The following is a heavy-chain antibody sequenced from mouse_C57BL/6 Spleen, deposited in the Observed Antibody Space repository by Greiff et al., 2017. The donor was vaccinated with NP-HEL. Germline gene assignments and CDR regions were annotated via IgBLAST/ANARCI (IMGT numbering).Heavy chain of an antibody. CDR3: AKSYDYGVMDD. CDR2: LFPGSGSP. J-gene: IGHJ4*01. Sequence: QVQLQQSGPELVRPGASVKISCKAPGYTFTSHWMQWVRQRPGQGLEWIGELFPGSGSPYYNEKFKGKATLTVDTSSSTAYMQLSSLTAEDAAVYFCAKSYDYGVMDDWGQGTSVTVSS. V-gene: IGHV1-56*01. CDR1: GYTFTSHW. D-gene: IGHD2-4*01.